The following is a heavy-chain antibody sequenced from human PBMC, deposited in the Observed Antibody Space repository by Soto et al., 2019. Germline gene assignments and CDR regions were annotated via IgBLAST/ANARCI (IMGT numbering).Heavy chain of an antibody. CDR2: IYYSGST. Sequence: QVQLQESGPGLVKPSQTLSLTCTVSDGSISSGDYYWSWIRQPPGKGLEWIGYIYYSGSTYYNPXLKSRVTISVXXSXNXXPLKLSSVTAADTAVYYCASEPRGYSYGQPPTDSKWGQGTLVTVSS. CDR1: DGSISSGDYY. V-gene: IGHV4-30-4*01. D-gene: IGHD5-18*01. J-gene: IGHJ4*02. CDR3: ASEPRGYSYGQPPTDSK.